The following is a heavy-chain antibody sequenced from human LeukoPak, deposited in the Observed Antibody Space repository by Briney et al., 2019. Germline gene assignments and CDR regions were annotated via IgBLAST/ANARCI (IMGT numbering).Heavy chain of an antibody. V-gene: IGHV4-38-2*02. D-gene: IGHD2-2*01. J-gene: IGHJ5*02. CDR1: GYSISSGYY. Sequence: SETLSLTCSVSGYSISSGYYWGWIRPPPGKGLEWIGSIYHSGNTYYNPSLKSRVTISVDTSKNQFSLKLSSVTAADTAVYYCARGSGYCDSTTCYNWFDPWGLGTLVTVSS. CDR3: ARGSGYCDSTTCYNWFDP. CDR2: IYHSGNT.